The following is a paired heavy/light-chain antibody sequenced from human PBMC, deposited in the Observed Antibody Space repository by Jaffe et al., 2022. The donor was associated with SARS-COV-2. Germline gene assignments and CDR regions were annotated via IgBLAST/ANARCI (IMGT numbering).Light chain of an antibody. CDR2: GTS. CDR1: QSVSSSY. Sequence: EIVLTQSPGTLSLSPGERATLSCRASQSVSSSYLAWYQQKPGQAPRLLIYGTSNRATGIPDRFSGSGSGTDFTLTISRLEPEDFAVYYCQQYGSSPFTFGPGAKVDIK. J-gene: IGKJ3*01. CDR3: QQYGSSPFT. V-gene: IGKV3-20*01.
Heavy chain of an antibody. Sequence: EVQLVESGGGLVQPGGSLRLSCAASGFTFSSYSVNWVRLAPGKGLEWISYISGGGATIYYADSVKGRFTVSRDRAEKSLYLQMNGLRDEDTAVYYCARGMSSGRSGGDYWGQGTLVTVSS. CDR3: ARGMSSGRSGGDY. V-gene: IGHV3-48*02. CDR2: ISGGGATI. J-gene: IGHJ4*02. CDR1: GFTFSSYS. D-gene: IGHD6-19*01.